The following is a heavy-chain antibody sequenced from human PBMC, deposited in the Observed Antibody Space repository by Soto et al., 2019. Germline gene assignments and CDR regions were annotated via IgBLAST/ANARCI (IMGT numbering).Heavy chain of an antibody. CDR2: IYWDDDK. V-gene: IGHV2-5*02. CDR3: AHRPRLGAVAGPYNWFDP. Sequence: GSGPTLVNPTQTLTLTCTFSGFSLSTSGVGVGWIRQPPGKALEWLALIYWDDDKRYSPSLKSRLTITKDTPKNQVVLTMTNMDPVDTATYYCAHRPRLGAVAGPYNWFDPCGQGTLVTVSS. CDR1: GFSLSTSGVG. D-gene: IGHD6-19*01. J-gene: IGHJ5*02.